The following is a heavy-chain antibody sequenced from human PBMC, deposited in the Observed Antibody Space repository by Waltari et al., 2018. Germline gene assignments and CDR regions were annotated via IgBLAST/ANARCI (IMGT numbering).Heavy chain of an antibody. CDR3: ARSRGGYDSSGYYFSYYYYGMDV. D-gene: IGHD3-22*01. J-gene: IGHJ6*02. CDR1: GYTFTGYY. V-gene: IGHV1-2*02. Sequence: QVQLVQSGAEVKKPGASVKVSCKASGYTFTGYYMHWVRQAPGQGLEWMGWINPNSGGTNYAQKFQGRVTMTRDTSISTAYMELSRLRSDDTAVFYCARSRGGYDSSGYYFSYYYYGMDVWGQGTTVTVSS. CDR2: INPNSGGT.